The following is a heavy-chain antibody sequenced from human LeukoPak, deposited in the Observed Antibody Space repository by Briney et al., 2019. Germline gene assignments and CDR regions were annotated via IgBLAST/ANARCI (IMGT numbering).Heavy chain of an antibody. D-gene: IGHD3-10*01. CDR2: IYTSGTI. CDR1: GGSISSYY. CDR3: ARDRSELWFGEFY. J-gene: IGHJ4*02. V-gene: IGHV4-4*07. Sequence: PSETLSLTCTVSGGSISSYYWSWIRQPAGTALEWIGRIYTSGTITYNPSLKSRVTMSVDTSKNQFSLKLSSVTAADTAVYYCARDRSELWFGEFYWGQGTLVTVSS.